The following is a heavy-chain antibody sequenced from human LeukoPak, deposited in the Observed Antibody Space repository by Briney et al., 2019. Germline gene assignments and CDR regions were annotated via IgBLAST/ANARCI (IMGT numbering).Heavy chain of an antibody. J-gene: IGHJ6*03. CDR2: ISGSGGST. Sequence: PGGSLRLSCAASGFTFSSYAMSWVRQAPGKGLEWVSAISGSGGSTYYADSVEGRFTISRDSSKNTLYLQMNSLRAEDTAVYYCARRRRLLVEGIYYYYYYMDVWGKGTTVTVSS. CDR3: ARRRRLLVEGIYYYYYYMDV. V-gene: IGHV3-23*01. CDR1: GFTFSSYA. D-gene: IGHD6-13*01.